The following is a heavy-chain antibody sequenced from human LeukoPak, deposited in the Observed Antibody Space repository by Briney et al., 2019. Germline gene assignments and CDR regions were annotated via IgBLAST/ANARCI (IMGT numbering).Heavy chain of an antibody. CDR2: ISYDGSNK. CDR1: GLTFSGYA. V-gene: IGHV3-30-3*01. J-gene: IGHJ4*02. Sequence: PGKSLRLSCAASGLTFSGYAMYWVRQAPGKGLEWVAVISYDGSNKYYADSVKGQFTISRDNSKNTLYLQMNSLRTEDTAVYYCARRSPPDYWGQGTLVTVSS. CDR3: ARRSPPDY.